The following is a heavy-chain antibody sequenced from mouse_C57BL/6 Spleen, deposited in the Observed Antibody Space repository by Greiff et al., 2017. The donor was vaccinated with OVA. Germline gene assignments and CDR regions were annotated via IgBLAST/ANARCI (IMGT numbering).Heavy chain of an antibody. Sequence: SGAELVKPGASVKMSCKASGYTFTSYWITWVKQRPGQGLEWIGDIYPGSGSTNYNEKFKSKATLTVDTSSSTAYIQLSSLTSEDSAVYYCARRDGGAMDYWGQGTSVTVSS. D-gene: IGHD1-1*01. CDR3: ARRDGGAMDY. CDR1: GYTFTSYW. V-gene: IGHV1-55*01. CDR2: IYPGSGST. J-gene: IGHJ4*01.